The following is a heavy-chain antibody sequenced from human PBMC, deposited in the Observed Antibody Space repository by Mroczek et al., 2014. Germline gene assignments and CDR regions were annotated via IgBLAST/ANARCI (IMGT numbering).Heavy chain of an antibody. V-gene: IGHV4-59*01. J-gene: IGHJ3*02. CDR3: ARALGGVVVITTRYAFDI. CDR2: IYYSGST. CDR1: GGSISSYY. D-gene: IGHD3-22*01. Sequence: QVQLQQWGAGLLKPSETLSLTCTVSGGSISSYYWSWIRQPPGKGLEWIGYIYYSGSTNYNPSLKSRVTISVDTSKNQFSLKLSSVTAADTAVYYCARALGGVVVITTRYAFDIWGQGTMVTVSS.